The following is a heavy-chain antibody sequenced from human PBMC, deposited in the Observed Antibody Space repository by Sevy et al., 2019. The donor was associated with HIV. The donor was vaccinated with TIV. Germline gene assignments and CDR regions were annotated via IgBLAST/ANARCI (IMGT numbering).Heavy chain of an antibody. CDR2: ISWRGATI. J-gene: IGHJ4*02. V-gene: IGHV3-9*01. Sequence: GGSLRLSCAASGFIFDDYAIHWVRQAPGKGPEWVSGISWRGATIGYADSVKGRFNISRDIAKNSLFLHMNNLRPEDTALYYCAKGGPFYYDTSAYEIDYWGQGTLVTVSS. CDR3: AKGGPFYYDTSAYEIDY. D-gene: IGHD3-22*01. CDR1: GFIFDDYA.